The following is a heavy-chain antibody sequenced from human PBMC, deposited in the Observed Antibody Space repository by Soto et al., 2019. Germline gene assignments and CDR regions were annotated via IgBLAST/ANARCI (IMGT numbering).Heavy chain of an antibody. Sequence: GGSLRLSCAASGFTFSGYAMSWVRQAPGKGLEWVSAISGSGGSTYYADSVKGRFTISRDNSKNTLYLQMNSLRAEDTAVYYCAKEMTYYYGSGSDGIGGFDYWGQGTLVTVSS. V-gene: IGHV3-23*01. CDR3: AKEMTYYYGSGSDGIGGFDY. D-gene: IGHD3-10*01. CDR2: ISGSGGST. J-gene: IGHJ4*02. CDR1: GFTFSGYA.